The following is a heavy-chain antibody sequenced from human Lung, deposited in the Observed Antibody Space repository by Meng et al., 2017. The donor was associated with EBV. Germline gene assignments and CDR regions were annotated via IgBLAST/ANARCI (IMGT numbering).Heavy chain of an antibody. CDR2: INYTVST. V-gene: IGHV4-4*02. CDR1: GGSIIITNW. D-gene: IGHD6-19*01. Sequence: QVQRRGSGAGLVQPSGTLSRTCTGSGGSIIITNWWSWVRQPPGKGLEWIGEINYTVSTNYNPSLKSRITISVDKSKNQLSVKRTSVTAADTAVYYCASLAVAGDRFDYWGQGTLVTVSS. CDR3: ASLAVAGDRFDY. J-gene: IGHJ4*02.